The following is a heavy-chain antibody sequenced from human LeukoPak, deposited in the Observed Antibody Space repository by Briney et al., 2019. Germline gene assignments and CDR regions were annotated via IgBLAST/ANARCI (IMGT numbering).Heavy chain of an antibody. D-gene: IGHD3-22*01. CDR1: GFTFSSYW. Sequence: GGSLRLSCAASGFTFSSYWMSWVRQAPGKGLEWVANIKQDGSEKYYVDSVKGRFTISRDNAKNSLYLQMNSLRAEDTAVYYCARGSRYYDSSGTEGGADYWGQGTLVTVSS. CDR3: ARGSRYYDSSGTEGGADY. V-gene: IGHV3-7*01. CDR2: IKQDGSEK. J-gene: IGHJ4*02.